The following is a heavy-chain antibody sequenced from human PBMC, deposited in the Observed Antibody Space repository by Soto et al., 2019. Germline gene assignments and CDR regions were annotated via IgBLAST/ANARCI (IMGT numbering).Heavy chain of an antibody. CDR2: IIPIFGTA. Sequence: QVQLVQSGAEVKKPGSSVKVSCKASGGTFSSYAISWVRQAPGQGLEWMGGIIPIFGTAHYAKKFQGRVRSQSEDSTSTVHMELGNLRSEDTAMYYCARTNTAMVTGWFDPWGQGALVTVYS. V-gene: IGHV1-69*05. CDR3: ARTNTAMVTGWFDP. J-gene: IGHJ5*02. CDR1: GGTFSSYA. D-gene: IGHD5-18*01.